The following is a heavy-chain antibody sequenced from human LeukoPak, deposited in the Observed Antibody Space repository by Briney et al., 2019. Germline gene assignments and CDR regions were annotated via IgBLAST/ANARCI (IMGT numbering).Heavy chain of an antibody. CDR1: GFTFSSYG. V-gene: IGHV3-23*01. CDR2: ISGSGGST. J-gene: IGHJ4*02. CDR3: AKAVPLRITMVRGDRLRYFDY. D-gene: IGHD3-10*01. Sequence: PGGSLRLSCAASGFTFSSYGMSWVRQAPGKGLEWVSAISGSGGSTYYADSVKGRFTISRDNSKNTLYLQMNSLRAEDTAVYYCAKAVPLRITMVRGDRLRYFDYWGQGTLVTVSS.